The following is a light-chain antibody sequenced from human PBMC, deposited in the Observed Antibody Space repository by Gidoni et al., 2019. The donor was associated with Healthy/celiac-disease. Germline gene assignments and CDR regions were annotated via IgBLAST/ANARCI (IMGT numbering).Light chain of an antibody. CDR1: KVGDKY. CDR2: QDS. V-gene: IGLV3-1*01. J-gene: IGLJ3*02. CDR3: QAWDSSTGV. Sequence: SYELTQPPSVSVSPGQTASITCSGDKVGDKYACWYRQKPGQSPVLVIYQDSKRPSGIPERFSGSNSGNTATLTISGTQAMDEADYYCQAWDSSTGVFGGGTKLTVL.